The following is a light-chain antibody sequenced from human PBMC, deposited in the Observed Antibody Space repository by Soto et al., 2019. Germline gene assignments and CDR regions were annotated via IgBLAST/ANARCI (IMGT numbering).Light chain of an antibody. Sequence: EIVMTQSPATLSLSPGQRATLSCRASQSVSSKLAWYQQRPGQAPRLLIYSASTRATGIPARFSGSGSGTEFTLTISSLQSEDFAVYYCQYYGSSPPTSFGQGTKLEIK. CDR1: QSVSSK. J-gene: IGKJ2*01. CDR3: QYYGSSPPTS. CDR2: SAS. V-gene: IGKV3-15*01.